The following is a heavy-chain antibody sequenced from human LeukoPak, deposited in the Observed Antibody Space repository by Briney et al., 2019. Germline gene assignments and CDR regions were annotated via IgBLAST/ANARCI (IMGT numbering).Heavy chain of an antibody. V-gene: IGHV3-48*03. CDR3: ARELRSNPIFDY. Sequence: GGSLRLSCAASGFTFSIYEMNWVRQAPGKGLEWVSYITSSGTTIYYAASVEGRFTISRDNAKNSLFLRMNSLRVEDTAVYYCARELRSNPIFDYWGRGTLVTVSS. CDR1: GFTFSIYE. J-gene: IGHJ4*02. CDR2: ITSSGTTI. D-gene: IGHD2-21*02.